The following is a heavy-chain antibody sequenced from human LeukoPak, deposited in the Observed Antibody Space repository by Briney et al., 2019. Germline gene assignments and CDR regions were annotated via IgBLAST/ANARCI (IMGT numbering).Heavy chain of an antibody. J-gene: IGHJ4*02. CDR3: AKDHDSSNIVLMVYDVVFHY. Sequence: GGSLRLSCAASGFTFSSYAMSWVRQAPGKGLEWVSAISGSGGSTYYADSVKGRFTISRDNSKNTLYLQMNSLRAEDTAVYYCAKDHDSSNIVLMVYDVVFHYWGQGTLVTVSS. D-gene: IGHD2-8*01. CDR1: GFTFSSYA. V-gene: IGHV3-23*01. CDR2: ISGSGGST.